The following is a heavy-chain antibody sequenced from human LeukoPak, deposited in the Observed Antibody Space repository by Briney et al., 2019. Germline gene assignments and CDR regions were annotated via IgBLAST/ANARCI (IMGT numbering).Heavy chain of an antibody. J-gene: IGHJ4*02. V-gene: IGHV4-4*02. CDR3: VRLYRTAYSSGWYGRGDY. D-gene: IGHD6-19*01. CDR1: GGSFSSSNW. CDR2: IYHSGST. Sequence: SETLSLTCAVYGGSFSSSNWWSWVRQPPGKGLEWIGEIYHSGSTNYNPSLKSRVTISVDKSKNQFSLKLSSVTAADTAVYYCVRLYRTAYSSGWYGRGDYWGQGTLVTVSS.